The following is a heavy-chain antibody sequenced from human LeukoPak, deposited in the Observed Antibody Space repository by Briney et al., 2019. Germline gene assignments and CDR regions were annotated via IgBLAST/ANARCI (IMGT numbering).Heavy chain of an antibody. Sequence: GASLRLSCAASGCTFSNYAMSWVRQAPGKGLEWVSAITGSGGNTYYADSVKGRFTISRDNSKNTVFLQMNSLRAEDTAVYYWARWGDYDVLTGYYVSYYRGHRTLVTVSS. V-gene: IGHV3-23*01. J-gene: IGHJ4*01. CDR2: ITGSGGNT. D-gene: IGHD3-9*01. CDR3: ARWGDYDVLTGYYVSYY. CDR1: GCTFSNYA.